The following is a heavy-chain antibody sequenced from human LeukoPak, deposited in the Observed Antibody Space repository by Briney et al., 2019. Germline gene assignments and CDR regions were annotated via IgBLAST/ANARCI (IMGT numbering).Heavy chain of an antibody. D-gene: IGHD3-22*01. CDR2: INPNSGGT. CDR3: ATDYYDSSARAFDI. Sequence: ASVKVSCKASGYTFTGYYMHWVRQAPGQGLEWMGWINPNSGGTNYAQKFQGRVTMTEDTSTDTAYMELSSLRSEDTAVYYCATDYYDSSARAFDIWGQGTMVTVSS. J-gene: IGHJ3*02. CDR1: GYTFTGYY. V-gene: IGHV1-2*02.